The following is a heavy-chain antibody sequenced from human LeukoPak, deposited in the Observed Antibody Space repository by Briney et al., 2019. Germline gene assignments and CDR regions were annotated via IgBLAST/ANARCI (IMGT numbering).Heavy chain of an antibody. D-gene: IGHD3-10*01. CDR3: ARVRGPGFDY. Sequence: PSETLSLTCTVSGVSVSSGSYYWSWLRQPPGKGLEWIGYIYYSGSTNYNPSLKSRVTISVDTSKNQFSLKLSSVTAADTAVYYCARVRGPGFDYWGQGTLVTVSS. V-gene: IGHV4-61*01. CDR1: GVSVSSGSYY. J-gene: IGHJ4*02. CDR2: IYYSGST.